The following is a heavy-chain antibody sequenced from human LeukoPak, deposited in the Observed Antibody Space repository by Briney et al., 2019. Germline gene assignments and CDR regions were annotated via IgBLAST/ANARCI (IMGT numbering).Heavy chain of an antibody. CDR3: SRDLLGYCSGGSCP. Sequence: PGGSLRLSCTGSGFTFGYYAMSVLRQAPGEGGERVGFIRSEAYGESKEYAASVKGRFNISRDDSTGISYLQMNSLKTEDTALYYCSRDLLGYCSGGSCPWGQGSLVTVSS. V-gene: IGHV3-49*03. J-gene: IGHJ5*02. CDR1: GFTFGYYA. D-gene: IGHD2-15*01. CDR2: IRSEAYGESK.